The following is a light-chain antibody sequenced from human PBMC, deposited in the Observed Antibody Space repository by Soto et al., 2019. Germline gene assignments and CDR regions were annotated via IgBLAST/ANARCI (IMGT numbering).Light chain of an antibody. Sequence: QSAPTQPRSVSGSPGQSVTISCTGTSSDVGDYNYVSWYQQHPGKAPKLVIYDVTKRPSGVPDRFSGSKSGNTASLTISGLQAEDEADYYCCSYAGTYTFVVFGGGTQLTVL. CDR3: CSYAGTYTFVV. CDR2: DVT. CDR1: SSDVGDYNY. V-gene: IGLV2-11*01. J-gene: IGLJ2*01.